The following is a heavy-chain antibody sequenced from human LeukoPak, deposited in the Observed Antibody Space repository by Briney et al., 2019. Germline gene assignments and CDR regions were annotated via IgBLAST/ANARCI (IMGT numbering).Heavy chain of an antibody. V-gene: IGHV4-59*01. J-gene: IGHJ4*02. D-gene: IGHD3-10*01. CDR3: ARSRVIGVSPYYCDY. CDR2: IYYSGST. Sequence: PSETLSLTCTVSGGSISSYYWSWIRQPPGKGLEWIGYIYYSGSTNYNPSLKSRVTISVDTSKNQFSVKLSSVTAADTAVYYCARSRVIGVSPYYCDYWGQGTLVTVSS. CDR1: GGSISSYY.